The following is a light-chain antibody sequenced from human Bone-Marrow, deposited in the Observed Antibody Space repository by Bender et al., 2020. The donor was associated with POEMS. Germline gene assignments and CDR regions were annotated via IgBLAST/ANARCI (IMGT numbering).Light chain of an antibody. CDR2: DDR. J-gene: IGLJ2*01. CDR3: QVWESSRDRMV. Sequence: SYVLTQPPSVSVAPGQTARITCGGKDIGSKSVHWYQQRPGQAPVLVVYDDRDRPSGIPERFSASNSGSTATLTISRVEAGDEADYFCQVWESSRDRMVFGGGTKLTVL. CDR1: DIGSKS. V-gene: IGLV3-21*02.